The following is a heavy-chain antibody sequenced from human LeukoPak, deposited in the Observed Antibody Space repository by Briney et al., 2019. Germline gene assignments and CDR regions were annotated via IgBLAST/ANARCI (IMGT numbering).Heavy chain of an antibody. V-gene: IGHV4-61*01. CDR1: GFSVTTDSYC. J-gene: IGHJ4*02. CDR3: ARDHFGSLDS. CDR2: DYCGGNT. Sequence: SETLSLTCTVSGFSVTTDSYCLGWIRQPPGKGLEWIGYDYCGGNTNYDPSLKRRVTISVDTSKNQFSLTLTSVTAADTAVYFCARDHFGSLDSWGQGILVTVSS. D-gene: IGHD3-10*01.